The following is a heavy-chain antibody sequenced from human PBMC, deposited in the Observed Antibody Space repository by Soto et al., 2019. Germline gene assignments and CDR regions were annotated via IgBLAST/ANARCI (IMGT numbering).Heavy chain of an antibody. CDR2: VSSDGSNQ. J-gene: IGHJ5*02. D-gene: IGHD2-2*01. V-gene: IGHV3-30*18. Sequence: GGSLRLSCAASGFSFNKYGMHWVRQSPGKGLEWVAYVSSDGSNQYYADSVKGRFTISRDNSKSTLYLQLDSLRVDDTAVYYCAKDRVIQLLPIWPDPWGQGTLVTVSS. CDR3: AKDRVIQLLPIWPDP. CDR1: GFSFNKYG.